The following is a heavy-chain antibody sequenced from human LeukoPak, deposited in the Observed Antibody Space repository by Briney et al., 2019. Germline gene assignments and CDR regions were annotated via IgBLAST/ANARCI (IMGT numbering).Heavy chain of an antibody. CDR3: ARGRVGATLEYFQR. CDR2: IYYSGST. D-gene: IGHD1-26*01. V-gene: IGHV4-39*07. J-gene: IGHJ1*01. CDR1: GGSISSSSYY. Sequence: KPSETLSLTCTVSGGSISSSSYYWGWIRQPPGKGLEWIGSIYYSGSTYYNPSLKSRVTISVDTSKNQFSLKLSSVTAADTAVYYCARGRVGATLEYFQRWGQGTLVTVSS.